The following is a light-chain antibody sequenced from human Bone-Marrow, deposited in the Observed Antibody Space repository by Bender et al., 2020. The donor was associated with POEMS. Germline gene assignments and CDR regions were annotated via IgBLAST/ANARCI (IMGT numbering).Light chain of an antibody. Sequence: QSVLTQPPSASGTPGQSVIISCSGSNSNIGRNTVDWFQHLPGTAPRLVVYSNYQRPSGVPARFSGSKSGTSASLAISDIQSEDEGDYYCSSWDDSLSGWVFGGGTKLTVL. CDR1: NSNIGRNT. CDR3: SSWDDSLSGWV. J-gene: IGLJ3*02. CDR2: SNY. V-gene: IGLV1-44*01.